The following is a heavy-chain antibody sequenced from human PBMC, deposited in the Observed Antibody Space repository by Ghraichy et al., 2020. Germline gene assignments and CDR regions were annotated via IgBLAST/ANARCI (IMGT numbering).Heavy chain of an antibody. CDR2: ISAYNGNT. CDR1: GYTFTSYG. Sequence: ASVKVSCKASGYTFTSYGISWVRQAPGQGLEWMGWISAYNGNTNYAQKLQGRVTMTTDTSTSTAYMELRSLRSDDTAVYYCARDGDYGDFDVPFDYWGQGTLVTVSS. J-gene: IGHJ4*02. V-gene: IGHV1-18*04. D-gene: IGHD4-17*01. CDR3: ARDGDYGDFDVPFDY.